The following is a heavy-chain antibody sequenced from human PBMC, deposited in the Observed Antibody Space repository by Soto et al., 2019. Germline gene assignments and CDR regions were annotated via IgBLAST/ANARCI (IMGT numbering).Heavy chain of an antibody. J-gene: IGHJ6*02. V-gene: IGHV4-38-2*02. CDR1: NFSISSAYY. CDR3: ARDRIVTKPPAPYYLYYGVDV. D-gene: IGHD3-22*01. Sequence: PSETLSLTCGVSNFSISSAYYWAWIRQPPGKGLEWIASVYHTGNTYFNPSLKSRVTISVDTSKNQFSLRLRSVTAADTAIYYCARDRIVTKPPAPYYLYYGVDVWGQGTPVTVYS. CDR2: VYHTGNT.